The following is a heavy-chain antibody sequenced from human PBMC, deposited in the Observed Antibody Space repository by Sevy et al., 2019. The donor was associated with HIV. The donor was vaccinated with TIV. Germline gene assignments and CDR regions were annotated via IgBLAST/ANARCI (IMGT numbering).Heavy chain of an antibody. Sequence: GGSLRLSCAASGFTFSSYAMSWVRQAPGKGLEWVSAISGSGGSTYYADSVKGRFTISRDNSKNTLYLQMNSLRAEDTAVYYCSRDYSSSSWEVGDYWGQGTLVTVSS. J-gene: IGHJ4*02. CDR3: SRDYSSSSWEVGDY. CDR2: ISGSGGST. CDR1: GFTFSSYA. D-gene: IGHD6-6*01. V-gene: IGHV3-23*01.